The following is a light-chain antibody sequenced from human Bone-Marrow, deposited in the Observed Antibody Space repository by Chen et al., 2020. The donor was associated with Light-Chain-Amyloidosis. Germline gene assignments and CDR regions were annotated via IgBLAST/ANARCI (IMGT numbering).Light chain of an antibody. CDR2: DDS. CDR1: NIGSTS. CDR3: QVWDRSSDRPV. Sequence: SYVLTQPSSVSVAPGQTATIACGGNNIGSTSVHWYQQTPGQAPLLVVYDDSDRPSGIPERLSGSNSGNTATLTISRVEAGDEADYYCQVWDRSSDRPVFGGVTKLTVI. J-gene: IGLJ3*02. V-gene: IGLV3-21*02.